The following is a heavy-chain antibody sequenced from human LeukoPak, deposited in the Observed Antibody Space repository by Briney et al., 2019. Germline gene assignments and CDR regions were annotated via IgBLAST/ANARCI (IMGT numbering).Heavy chain of an antibody. J-gene: IGHJ4*02. D-gene: IGHD4-4*01. CDR3: AKRGYSIFTPKHN. V-gene: IGHV3-23*01. CDR2: ISGSGGST. CDR1: GFTFSSYA. Sequence: GRSLRPSCAASGFTFSSYAMSWVRQAPGKWLGWVSAISGSGGSTYYADSVKGRFTISRDNSKNTLYLQMNSLRAEDTAVYYCAKRGYSIFTPKHNWGQGTLVTVSS.